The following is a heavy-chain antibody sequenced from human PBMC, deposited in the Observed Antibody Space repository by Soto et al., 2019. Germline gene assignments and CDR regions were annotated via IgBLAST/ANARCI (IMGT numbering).Heavy chain of an antibody. CDR2: LYNTGST. D-gene: IGHD2-21*02. CDR1: GCSISRYY. Sequence: PSETLSLTCTVSGCSISRYYWSWIRQPPGKGLEWIGYLYNTGSTIYNPSLESRVTISVDTSKNQFSLKLNSVTAADTAVYYCARDLWGYCGTACYPLDVWGPGTTVTVSS. V-gene: IGHV4-59*01. CDR3: ARDLWGYCGTACYPLDV. J-gene: IGHJ6*02.